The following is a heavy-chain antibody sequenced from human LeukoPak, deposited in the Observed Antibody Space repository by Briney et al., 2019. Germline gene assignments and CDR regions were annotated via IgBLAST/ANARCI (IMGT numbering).Heavy chain of an antibody. D-gene: IGHD3-10*01. Sequence: GGSLRLSCAASGFTFSSYAMSWVRQAPGKGLEWVSAISGSGGSTYYADSVKGRFTISRDNAKNSLYLQMNSLRAEDTAVYYCASTTQILWFGEFHAFDIWGQGTMVTVSS. CDR1: GFTFSSYA. J-gene: IGHJ3*02. CDR3: ASTTQILWFGEFHAFDI. V-gene: IGHV3-23*01. CDR2: ISGSGGST.